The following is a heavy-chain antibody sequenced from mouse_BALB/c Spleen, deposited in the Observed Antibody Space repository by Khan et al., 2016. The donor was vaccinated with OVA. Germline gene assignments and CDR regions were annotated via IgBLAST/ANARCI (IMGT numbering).Heavy chain of an antibody. V-gene: IGHV9-1*02. CDR2: INTYTGET. CDR1: GYTFTNYG. J-gene: IGHJ1*01. Sequence: QIQLVQSGPELKKPGETVKISCKASGYTFTNYGMNWVKQAPGKGLKWMGWINTYTGETTYADVFKGRFAFSLETSASTAFLQSNNLKNEDMATXFCARSNSYWYFDVWGAGTTVTVSS. D-gene: IGHD4-1*02. CDR3: ARSNSYWYFDV.